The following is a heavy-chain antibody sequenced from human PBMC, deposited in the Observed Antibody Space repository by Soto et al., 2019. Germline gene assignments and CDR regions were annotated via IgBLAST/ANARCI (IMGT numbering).Heavy chain of an antibody. CDR3: ARDIHALCTHYFDP. D-gene: IGHD2-21*01. J-gene: IGHJ5*02. CDR1: GVSVTCYH. CDR2: TSHTGNT. V-gene: IGHV4-59*02. Sequence: SEPLALTCSFSGVSVTCYHWSWIRQFPGKGLEWIAYTSHTGNTNYNPSLKSRVIISLDTSKNQVSLQLTSVTAAATAVYSCARDIHALCTHYFDPLGLGTLVTVSS.